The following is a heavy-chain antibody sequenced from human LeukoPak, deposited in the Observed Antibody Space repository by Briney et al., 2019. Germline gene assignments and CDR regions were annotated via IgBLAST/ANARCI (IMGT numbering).Heavy chain of an antibody. CDR2: TSPYNGNT. CDR3: ARDPMGGSYVYFDY. CDR1: GYTFTSYG. Sequence: ASVKVSCKASGYTFTSYGITWVRQAPGQGPEWMGWTSPYNGNTNYASKFQGRVTMTTDTSISTGYMELRGLRSDDTAVYYCARDPMGGSYVYFDYWGQGTLVTVSS. D-gene: IGHD1-26*01. V-gene: IGHV1-18*01. J-gene: IGHJ4*02.